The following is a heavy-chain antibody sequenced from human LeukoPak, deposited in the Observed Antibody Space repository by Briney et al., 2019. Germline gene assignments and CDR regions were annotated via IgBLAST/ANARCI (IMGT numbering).Heavy chain of an antibody. V-gene: IGHV5-51*01. CDR1: GYSFTNYW. CDR3: VRRGYCGGDGCHSNAFDI. CDR2: IYPGDSDT. D-gene: IGHD2-15*01. J-gene: IGHJ3*02. Sequence: KNGESLKISCKGSGYSFTNYWIGWVRQMPGKGLEWMGIIYPGDSDTRYSPSFQGQVTISADKSISAAYLQWSSLKASDTAMYYCVRRGYCGGDGCHSNAFDIWGQGTMVTVSS.